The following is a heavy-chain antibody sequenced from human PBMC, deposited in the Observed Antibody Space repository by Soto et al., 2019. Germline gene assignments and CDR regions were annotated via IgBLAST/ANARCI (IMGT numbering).Heavy chain of an antibody. CDR1: GYTLTELS. CDR3: ATTGSRSGSYYYFDY. J-gene: IGHJ4*02. D-gene: IGHD1-26*01. V-gene: IGHV1-24*01. Sequence: QVQLVQSGAEVKKPGASVKVSCKVSGYTLTELSMHWVRQAPGKGLEWMGGFDPEDDGTIYAQKFQGRVTMTEDTSTDTAYMELSRLRSEDTAVYYCATTGSRSGSYYYFDYWGQGTLVTVSS. CDR2: FDPEDDGT.